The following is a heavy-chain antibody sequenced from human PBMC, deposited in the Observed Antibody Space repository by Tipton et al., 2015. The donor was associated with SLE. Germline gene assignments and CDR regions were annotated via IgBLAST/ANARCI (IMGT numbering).Heavy chain of an antibody. CDR2: INHSGST. CDR3: ASEGYYGSGTD. Sequence: TLSLTCAVYGGSFSGYYWSWIRQPPGKGLEWIGEINHSGSTNYNPSLKSRVTISVDTSKNQFSLKLSSVTAADTAVYYCASEGYYGSGTDWGQGTLVTVSS. V-gene: IGHV4-34*01. D-gene: IGHD3-10*01. CDR1: GGSFSGYY. J-gene: IGHJ4*02.